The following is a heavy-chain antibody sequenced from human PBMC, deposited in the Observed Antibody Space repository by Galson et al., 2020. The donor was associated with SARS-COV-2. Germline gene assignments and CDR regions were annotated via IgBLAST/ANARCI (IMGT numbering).Heavy chain of an antibody. D-gene: IGHD6-19*01. J-gene: IGHJ1*01. CDR3: VTDQPDSVWAIRS. V-gene: IGHV3-33*08. CDR2: IRSDRPNR. Sequence: GGSLRLSCGASGFTFNTHAMHWVRQAPVKGLEWVAMIRSDRPNRYYPDSVKGRFTISRDNSKNTVYLQINSLRPEDTAVYYCVTDQPDSVWAIRSWGQGAPVPLSS. CDR1: GFTFNTHA.